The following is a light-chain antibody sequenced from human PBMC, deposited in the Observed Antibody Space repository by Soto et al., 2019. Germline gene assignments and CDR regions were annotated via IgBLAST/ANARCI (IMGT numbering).Light chain of an antibody. V-gene: IGLV1-47*01. J-gene: IGLJ2*01. CDR1: SSNIGSNY. Sequence: QSVLTQAPSASGTPGQRVTISCSGSSSNIGSNYVYWYQQLPGTAPKLLIYRNNQRPSGVPDRFSGSKSGTSASLAISGLRYEDEADYYCAAWDDSLRVVFGGGTKLTVL. CDR3: AAWDDSLRVV. CDR2: RNN.